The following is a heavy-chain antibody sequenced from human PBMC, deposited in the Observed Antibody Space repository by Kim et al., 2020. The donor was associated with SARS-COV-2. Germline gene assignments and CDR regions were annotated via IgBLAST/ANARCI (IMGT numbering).Heavy chain of an antibody. CDR1: GGSISSGDYY. Sequence: SETLSLTCTVSGGSISSGDYYWSWIRQPPGKGLEWIGYIYYSGSTYYNPSLKSRVTISVDTSKNQFSLKLSSVTAADTAVYYCARDIRYYYGSGSYYNNFDYWGQGTLVTVSS. J-gene: IGHJ4*02. D-gene: IGHD3-10*01. CDR3: ARDIRYYYGSGSYYNNFDY. V-gene: IGHV4-30-4*01. CDR2: IYYSGST.